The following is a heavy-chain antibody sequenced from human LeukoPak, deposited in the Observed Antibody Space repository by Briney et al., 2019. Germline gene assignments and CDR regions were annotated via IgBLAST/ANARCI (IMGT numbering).Heavy chain of an antibody. CDR3: ARVWELSFDY. D-gene: IGHD1-26*01. Sequence: QTGGSLRLSCAASGFTVSTDHMSWVRQAPGKGLEWVAVSYSGGSRYHAESVKGRFTISRDNSKNMLYLQMNSLRAEDTAVYYCARVWELSFDYWGQGTLVTVSS. V-gene: IGHV3-53*01. J-gene: IGHJ4*02. CDR2: SYSGGSR. CDR1: GFTVSTDH.